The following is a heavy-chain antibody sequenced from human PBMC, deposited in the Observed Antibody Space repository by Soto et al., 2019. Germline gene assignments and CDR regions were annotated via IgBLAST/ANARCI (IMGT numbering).Heavy chain of an antibody. CDR2: ISGGGDTT. CDR1: GFTFNNYA. J-gene: IGHJ4*01. V-gene: IGHV3-23*01. D-gene: IGHD3-10*01. Sequence: EVQLLESGGGLVQPGGSLRLSCAASGFTFNNYAMTWVRQAPGKGLEWVSAISGGGDTTSYADSVKGRFTVSRDGSKNTLYLQMSSLRAHDTALYYCANGRGGSGSLTPRVDFWGHGTLVTVSS. CDR3: ANGRGGSGSLTPRVDF.